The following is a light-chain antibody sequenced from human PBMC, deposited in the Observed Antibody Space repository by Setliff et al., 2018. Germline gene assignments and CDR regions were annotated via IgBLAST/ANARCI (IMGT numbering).Light chain of an antibody. CDR3: SSYTSTRTVI. V-gene: IGLV2-14*03. J-gene: IGLJ2*01. CDR2: DVS. CDR1: SSDVGAYNY. Sequence: QSVLTQPASVSGSPGQSITISCTGTSSDVGAYNYVSWYQRHPGEAPKLLLYDVSNRPSGISNRFSGSKSGSTSSLTITGLQAGDEADYFCSSYTSTRTVIFGGGTKVTVL.